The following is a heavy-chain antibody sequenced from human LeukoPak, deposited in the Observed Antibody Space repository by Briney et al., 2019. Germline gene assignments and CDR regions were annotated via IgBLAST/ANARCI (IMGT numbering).Heavy chain of an antibody. J-gene: IGHJ4*02. Sequence: ASVKVSCKASGYTFTGYYMHWVRQAPGQGLEWMGWINPNSGGTNYAQKFQGRVTMTRDTSISTAYMELSRLRSDDTAVYFCAKDRPNYYGSNGHYYRRDGDYWGQGTLVTVSS. CDR1: GYTFTGYY. CDR3: AKDRPNYYGSNGHYYRRDGDY. D-gene: IGHD3-22*01. CDR2: INPNSGGT. V-gene: IGHV1-2*02.